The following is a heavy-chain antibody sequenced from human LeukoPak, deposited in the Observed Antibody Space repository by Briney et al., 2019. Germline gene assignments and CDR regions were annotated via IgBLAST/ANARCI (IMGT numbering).Heavy chain of an antibody. D-gene: IGHD2-15*01. CDR3: ARTGDVVAVNFDY. Sequence: PGGSLRLSCAASGFTFSSYNMNWVRQTPGKGLEWVSSISSSETYMYYADSVQGRFTISRDNAENSLYLQMNSLRAEDTAVYYCARTGDVVAVNFDYWGQGTLVTVSS. CDR1: GFTFSSYN. CDR2: ISSSETYM. J-gene: IGHJ4*02. V-gene: IGHV3-21*01.